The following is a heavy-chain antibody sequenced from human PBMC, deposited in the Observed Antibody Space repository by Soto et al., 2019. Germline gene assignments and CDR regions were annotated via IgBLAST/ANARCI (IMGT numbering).Heavy chain of an antibody. V-gene: IGHV4-34*01. D-gene: IGHD1-7*01. Sequence: SETLSLTCAVYGGSFSNYFWSWLRQPPGKGLEWIGEINESGSTNQNASLKSRVTISVDTSTNQFFLRLSSVTAADTSVYYCARVLYQLLSNDDNYYSYMDVWGKGTPVTAP. CDR2: INESGST. CDR1: GGSFSNYF. J-gene: IGHJ6*03. CDR3: ARVLYQLLSNDDNYYSYMDV.